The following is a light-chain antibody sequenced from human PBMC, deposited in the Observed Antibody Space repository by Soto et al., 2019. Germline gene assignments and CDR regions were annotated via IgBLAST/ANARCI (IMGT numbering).Light chain of an antibody. V-gene: IGKV1-5*03. CDR3: QHWHDYSWT. CDR2: KTS. CDR1: QSISIW. J-gene: IGKJ1*01. Sequence: DIHMTQSPSTLSASVGDIVTITCRASQSISIWLAWNQQKPGKAPNLLIYKTSSLETGVPSRFSGSGSGTEFTLTISRLQPDDFATYYCQHWHDYSWTFGQGTKVEVK.